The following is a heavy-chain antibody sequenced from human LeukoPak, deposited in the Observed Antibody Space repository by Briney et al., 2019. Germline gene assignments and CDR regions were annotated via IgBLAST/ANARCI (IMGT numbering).Heavy chain of an antibody. CDR2: IRSKANSYAT. CDR1: GFTFSGSA. Sequence: PGGSLRLSCAASGFTFSGSAMHWVRQASGKGLEWVGRIRSKANSYATAYAASVKGRFTISRDDSKNTAYLQMNSLKTEDTAVYYCTRLGKLELLWYWGQGTLVTVSS. CDR3: TRLGKLELLWY. D-gene: IGHD1-7*01. J-gene: IGHJ4*02. V-gene: IGHV3-73*01.